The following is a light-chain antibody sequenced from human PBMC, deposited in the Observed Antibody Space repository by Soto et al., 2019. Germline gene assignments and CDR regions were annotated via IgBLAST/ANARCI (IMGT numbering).Light chain of an antibody. V-gene: IGKV3-15*01. CDR2: GAS. CDR1: QSVSSD. J-gene: IGKJ1*01. Sequence: IVMTQSPAALSVSPGKRSSLPCKASQSVSSDLAWFQQRPGQAPRLLIYGASTSAASIPTRFSGSGCGKEFTTTSSSLQSEDFPDYYCQQYNNWWTFGQGTKVDIK. CDR3: QQYNNWWT.